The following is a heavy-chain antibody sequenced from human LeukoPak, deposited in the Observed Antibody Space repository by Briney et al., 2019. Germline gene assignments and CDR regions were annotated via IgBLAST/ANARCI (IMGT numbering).Heavy chain of an antibody. CDR3: AIHRDYYGSGSYYSYYYYGMDV. V-gene: IGHV1-8*01. CDR2: MNPNSGNT. CDR1: GYTFNSYG. Sequence: ASVKVSCKASGYTFNSYGINWVRQATGQGLEWMGWMNPNSGNTGYAQKFQGRVTMTRNTSISTAYMELSSLRSEDTAVYYCAIHRDYYGSGSYYSYYYYGMDVWGQGTTVTVSS. J-gene: IGHJ6*02. D-gene: IGHD3-10*01.